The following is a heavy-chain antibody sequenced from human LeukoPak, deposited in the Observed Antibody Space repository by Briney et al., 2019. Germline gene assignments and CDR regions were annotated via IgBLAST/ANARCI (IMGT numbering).Heavy chain of an antibody. J-gene: IGHJ3*02. D-gene: IGHD3-10*01. CDR2: IKEDGSEK. CDR1: GFTLSSYW. V-gene: IGHV3-7*03. Sequence: GGSLRLSCAASGFTLSSYWMSWVREAPGKGLEWVANIKEDGSEKYYVDSVKGRFTISRDNAKNSLYLHMNSLTAEDTAMYYCARDWVAGVPFDAFDIWGQGTMVSVSS. CDR3: ARDWVAGVPFDAFDI.